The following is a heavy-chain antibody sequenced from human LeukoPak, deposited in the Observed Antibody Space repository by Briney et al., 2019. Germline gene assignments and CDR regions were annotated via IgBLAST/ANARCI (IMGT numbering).Heavy chain of an antibody. J-gene: IGHJ4*02. CDR2: ITNSGRST. Sequence: PGGSLRLSCAVSGFIFSNYAMTWVRRAPGKGLEWVSSITNSGRSTYYADSVKGRFTISRDNSKNTLFLQMNSLRVEDTAVYYCANDEGCSGDNCYSGSQLIGHWGQGTLVTVSS. D-gene: IGHD2-15*01. CDR3: ANDEGCSGDNCYSGSQLIGH. CDR1: GFIFSNYA. V-gene: IGHV3-23*01.